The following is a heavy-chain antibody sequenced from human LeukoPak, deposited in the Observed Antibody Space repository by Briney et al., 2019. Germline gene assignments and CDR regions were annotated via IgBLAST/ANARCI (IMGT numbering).Heavy chain of an antibody. Sequence: GESLKISCKGSGYNFAHDWIGWVRQMPGKGLEWMGIIIPDDSDTIYSPSFQGQVTISADKSINTAYLQWSNLKASDSAIYYCARQESEMTTPANRYFDLWGQGTLIAVSS. CDR1: GYNFAHDW. V-gene: IGHV5-51*01. CDR2: IIPDDSDT. D-gene: IGHD5-24*01. CDR3: ARQESEMTTPANRYFDL. J-gene: IGHJ4*02.